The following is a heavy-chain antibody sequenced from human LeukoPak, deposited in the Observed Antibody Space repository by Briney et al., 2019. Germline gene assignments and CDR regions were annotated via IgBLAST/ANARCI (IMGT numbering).Heavy chain of an antibody. CDR1: GGTFSSYA. CDR2: IIPILGIA. CDR3: ARDFWDVVVPAAHFDY. Sequence: SEKVSCKASGGTFSSYAISWVRQAPGQGLEWMGRIIPILGIANYAQKFQGRVTITADKSTSTAYMELSSLRSEDTAVYYCARDFWDVVVPAAHFDYWGQGTLVTVSS. V-gene: IGHV1-69*04. J-gene: IGHJ4*02. D-gene: IGHD2-2*01.